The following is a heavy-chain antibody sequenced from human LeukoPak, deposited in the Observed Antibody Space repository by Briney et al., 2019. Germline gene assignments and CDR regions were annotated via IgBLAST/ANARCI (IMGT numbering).Heavy chain of an antibody. CDR1: GYTFTSYG. CDR3: ARATLPRYYYDSSGYGDY. D-gene: IGHD3-22*01. CDR2: ISAYNGNT. J-gene: IGHJ4*02. Sequence: GASVKVSCKASGYTFTSYGISWVRQAPGQGLEWMGWISAYNGNTNYAQKLQGRVTMTTDTSTSTAYMELRSLRSDDTAVYYCARATLPRYYYDSSGYGDYWGQGTLVTVSS. V-gene: IGHV1-18*01.